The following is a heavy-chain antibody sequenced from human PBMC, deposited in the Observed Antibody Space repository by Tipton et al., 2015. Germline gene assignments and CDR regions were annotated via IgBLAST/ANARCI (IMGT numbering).Heavy chain of an antibody. CDR1: GDSVSSSSHY. J-gene: IGHJ3*02. Sequence: GLVKPSETLSLTCSVSGDSVSSSSHYWGWIRQPPGMGLEWIASIHYGGNTHYNPSLMSRVTISVDTSKNQFSLQLNSVTPEDTAVYYCARGRNNAFDIWGQGTLVTVSS. CDR3: ARGRNNAFDI. CDR2: IHYGGNT. V-gene: IGHV4-39*01.